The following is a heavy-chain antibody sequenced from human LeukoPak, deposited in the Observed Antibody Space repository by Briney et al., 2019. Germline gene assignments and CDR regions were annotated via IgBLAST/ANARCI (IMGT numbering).Heavy chain of an antibody. Sequence: SETLSLTCTVSGGSISSSSHYWGWIRQPPGKGLEWIGSIYYSGSTYYNPSLKSRVTISVDTSKNQFSLKLSSVTAADTAVYYCARLTASGIAARPMGFDYWGQGTLVTVSS. CDR1: GGSISSSSHY. D-gene: IGHD6-6*01. V-gene: IGHV4-39*01. CDR3: ARLTASGIAARPMGFDY. J-gene: IGHJ4*02. CDR2: IYYSGST.